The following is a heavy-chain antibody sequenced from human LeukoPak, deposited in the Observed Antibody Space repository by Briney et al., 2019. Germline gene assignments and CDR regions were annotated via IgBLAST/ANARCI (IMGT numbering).Heavy chain of an antibody. CDR3: ARWTTTYLDY. CDR2: INPIGDST. CDR1: GYTFTSYY. Sequence: ASVKVSCKASGYTFTSYYIHWVRQAPGQGLAWMGIINPIGDSTNYAQKFQGRVTMTRDASTSTVYMELSSLRSEDTAVYYCARWTTTYLDYWGQGALVTVSS. J-gene: IGHJ4*02. V-gene: IGHV1-46*01. D-gene: IGHD4-11*01.